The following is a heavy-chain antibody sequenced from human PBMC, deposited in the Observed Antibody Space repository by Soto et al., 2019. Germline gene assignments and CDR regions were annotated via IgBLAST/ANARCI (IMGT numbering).Heavy chain of an antibody. CDR1: GYTFISYS. J-gene: IGHJ4*02. V-gene: IGHV5-51*01. CDR3: ASAMKYSYGYY. Sequence: GESLKISCKGSGYTFISYSIGWVRQMPGKGLEWMGIIYASDSDTRYSPSFQGQVTISVDKSISTAYLQWSSLKASDTAIYYCASAMKYSYGYYWGQGTMVAVSS. D-gene: IGHD5-18*01. CDR2: IYASDSDT.